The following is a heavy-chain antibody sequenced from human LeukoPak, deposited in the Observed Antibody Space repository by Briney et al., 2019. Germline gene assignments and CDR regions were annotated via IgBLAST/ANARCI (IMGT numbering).Heavy chain of an antibody. CDR1: GASIRNYY. CDR2: IYYSGST. D-gene: IGHD2-2*02. CDR3: AKHQCTSNRCYSFYYYGMDV. J-gene: IGHJ6*02. Sequence: PSETLSLTCTVSGASIRNYYWSWIRQSPGKGLEWIGYIYYSGSTNYNPSLESRVAMSVDTSKNQFSLNLSSVTAADTAVYYCAKHQCTSNRCYSFYYYGMDVWGQGTTVTVSS. V-gene: IGHV4-59*08.